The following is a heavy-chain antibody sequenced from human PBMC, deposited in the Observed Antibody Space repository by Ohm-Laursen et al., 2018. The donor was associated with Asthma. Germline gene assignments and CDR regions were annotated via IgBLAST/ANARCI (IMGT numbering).Heavy chain of an antibody. CDR2: ISSDGSNQ. CDR1: GFTFSSYG. CDR3: AKGEYRCSSTSCYNWFDP. Sequence: SLRLSCTASGFTFSSYGMHWVRQAPGKGLEWVAVISSDGSNQYYADSVKGRFTISRDNSKNTLYLQMNSLRAEDTAVYYCAKGEYRCSSTSCYNWFDPWGQGTLVTVSS. J-gene: IGHJ5*02. D-gene: IGHD2-2*01. V-gene: IGHV3-30*18.